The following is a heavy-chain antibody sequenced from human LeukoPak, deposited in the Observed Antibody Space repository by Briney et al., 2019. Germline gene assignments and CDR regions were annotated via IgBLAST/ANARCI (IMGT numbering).Heavy chain of an antibody. J-gene: IGHJ4*01. CDR3: ARDAQRGFDYSNSLEY. V-gene: IGHV3-33*01. Sequence: QPGRSLRLSCAASGFIFSHYGMHWVRQAPGKGLEWVAVIWSDGSNRFYAGSVKGRFTISRDNSQNTVFLQMNSLRVEDTAMYYCARDAQRGFDYSNSLEYWGHGTLVTVSS. CDR2: IWSDGSNR. CDR1: GFIFSHYG. D-gene: IGHD4-11*01.